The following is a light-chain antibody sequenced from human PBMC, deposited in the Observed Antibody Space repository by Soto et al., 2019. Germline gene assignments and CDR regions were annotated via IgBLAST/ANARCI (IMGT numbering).Light chain of an antibody. CDR3: QTWVSGPVL. CDR1: SGHSSYA. CDR2: LNSDGSH. Sequence: QPVLTQSPSASASLGASVKLTCTLSSGHSSYAIAWHQQRPEKGPRYLMKLNSDGSHSKGDGIPDRFSGSSSGAERYLTISSLQSEDEADYYCQTWVSGPVLFGGGTKLTVL. J-gene: IGLJ2*01. V-gene: IGLV4-69*01.